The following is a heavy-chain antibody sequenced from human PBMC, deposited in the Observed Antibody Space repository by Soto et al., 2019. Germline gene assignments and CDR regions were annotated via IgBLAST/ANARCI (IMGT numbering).Heavy chain of an antibody. V-gene: IGHV4-30-2*01. J-gene: IGHJ5*02. CDR2: IYQSGGT. D-gene: IGHD1-1*01. Sequence: LQLQEPGSGRVRPSQTLSLTSAVSGGSIRSGGYSWNWTRQPPGKGLEGIGYIYQSGGTPYNPSLKSRVTISVDKSKNQFSLKLSSVTAADTAVYYCARDQLEGNWFDPWGQGTLVTVSS. CDR3: ARDQLEGNWFDP. CDR1: GGSIRSGGYS.